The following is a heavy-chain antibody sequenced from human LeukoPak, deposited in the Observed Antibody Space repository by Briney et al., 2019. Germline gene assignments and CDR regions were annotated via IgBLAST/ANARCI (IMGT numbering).Heavy chain of an antibody. J-gene: IGHJ5*02. Sequence: PSETLSLTCTVSGGSISSYYWSWIRQPPGKGLEWIGYIYYSGSTNYNPSLKSRVTISVDTSKNQFSLKLSSVTAADTAVYYCARDADSSSWYNWFDPWGQGTLVTVSS. CDR3: ARDADSSSWYNWFDP. CDR2: IYYSGST. D-gene: IGHD6-13*01. CDR1: GGSISSYY. V-gene: IGHV4-59*01.